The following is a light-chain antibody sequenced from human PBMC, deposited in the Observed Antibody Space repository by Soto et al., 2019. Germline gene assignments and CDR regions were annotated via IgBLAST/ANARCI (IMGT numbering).Light chain of an antibody. CDR3: QHYGSAPRS. CDR1: QSVSSSY. CDR2: DAS. V-gene: IGKV3-20*01. Sequence: EIVLTKSPGTLPLSPGERATLSCRASQSVSSSYLAWYQQKPGQAHRLLIYDASSRATGIPDRFSGSGYGTDFTLTISRQEPEDFAVYYFQHYGSAPRSFGQGTKLEIK. J-gene: IGKJ1*01.